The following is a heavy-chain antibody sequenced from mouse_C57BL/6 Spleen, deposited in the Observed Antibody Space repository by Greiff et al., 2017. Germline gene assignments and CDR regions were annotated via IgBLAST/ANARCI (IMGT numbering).Heavy chain of an antibody. V-gene: IGHV5-17*01. D-gene: IGHD1-1*01. J-gene: IGHJ2*01. Sequence: EVKLVESGGGLVKPGGSLKLSCAASGFTFSDYGMHWVRQAPEKGLEWVAYISSGSSTIYYADTVTGRFTISRDNAKNTLFLQMTSLRSEDTAMYYCARGVYYYGSSFYYWGQGTTLTVSS. CDR3: ARGVYYYGSSFYY. CDR2: ISSGSSTI. CDR1: GFTFSDYG.